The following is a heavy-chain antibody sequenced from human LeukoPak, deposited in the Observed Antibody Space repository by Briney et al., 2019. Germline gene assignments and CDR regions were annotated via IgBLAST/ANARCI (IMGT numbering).Heavy chain of an antibody. V-gene: IGHV4-39*01. CDR1: GGSIASSSYN. J-gene: IGHJ4*02. Sequence: PSETLSLTCTVSGGSIASSSYNWGWIRQPPGKGLEWMGTIYYSGTGTASYSPSLKSRVTISVDTSKNQFSLGLNSVTAADPAMYFCTRRGYGTSKRDYWGQGTLVIVSS. CDR2: IYYSGTGTA. CDR3: TRRGYGTSKRDY. D-gene: IGHD5-18*01.